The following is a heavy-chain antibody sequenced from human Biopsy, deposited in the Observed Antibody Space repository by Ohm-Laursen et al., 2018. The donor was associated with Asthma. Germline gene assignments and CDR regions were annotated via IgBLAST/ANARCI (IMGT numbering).Heavy chain of an antibody. CDR1: GFKFDEYA. CDR2: ISWNSATI. J-gene: IGHJ4*02. CDR3: AKVRSDWVITESFDY. Sequence: SLRLSCAASGFKFDEYAMHWVRQAPGKGLEWVSGISWNSATIGYADSVEGRFTISRDNAKNSVFLHMDSLRPEDTAFYYCAKVRSDWVITESFDYWGQGVLVTVSS. D-gene: IGHD3-22*01. V-gene: IGHV3-9*01.